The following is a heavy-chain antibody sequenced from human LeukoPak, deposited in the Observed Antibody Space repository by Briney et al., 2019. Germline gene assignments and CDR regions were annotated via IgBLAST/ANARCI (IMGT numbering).Heavy chain of an antibody. CDR2: ISSSSSTI. CDR1: GFTFSGYY. J-gene: IGHJ4*02. V-gene: IGHV3-48*02. Sequence: PRASLRLSCAASGFTFSGYYMHWVRQAPGQGLEWVSYISSSSSTIYYADSVKGRFTISRDNAKNSLYLQMNSLRDEDTAVYYCARVPSWNYPTDYWGQGTLVTVSS. CDR3: ARVPSWNYPTDY. D-gene: IGHD1-7*01.